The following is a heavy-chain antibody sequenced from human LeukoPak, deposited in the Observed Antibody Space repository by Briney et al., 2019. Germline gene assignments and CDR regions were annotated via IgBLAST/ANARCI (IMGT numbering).Heavy chain of an antibody. CDR3: AKDHLGSGAYVLNFDY. CDR1: GFTFSTYA. J-gene: IGHJ4*02. V-gene: IGHV3-23*01. Sequence: GGSLRLSCAASGFTFSTYAMSWVRQAPGKGLEWVSVISSSGGSTYYADSVKGRFTISRDNSKNSLYLQMNSLRAEDTAVYYCAKDHLGSGAYVLNFDYWGQGTLVTVSS. D-gene: IGHD3-10*01. CDR2: ISSSGGST.